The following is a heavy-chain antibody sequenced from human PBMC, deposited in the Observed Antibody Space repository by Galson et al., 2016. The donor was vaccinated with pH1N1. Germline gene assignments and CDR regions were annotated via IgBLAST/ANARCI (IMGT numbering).Heavy chain of an antibody. D-gene: IGHD3-3*01. V-gene: IGHV1-69*13. CDR2: IIPISGTT. J-gene: IGHJ6*02. CDR1: GGTFSSYA. Sequence: SVKVSSKASGGTFSSYAISWVRQAPGQGLEWMGKIIPISGTTNYAQRLQGRVTLTADESTDTAYMEVSGLRSEDTAVYYCATHDFWSDRYFYYGMDVWGHGTTVTVSS. CDR3: ATHDFWSDRYFYYGMDV.